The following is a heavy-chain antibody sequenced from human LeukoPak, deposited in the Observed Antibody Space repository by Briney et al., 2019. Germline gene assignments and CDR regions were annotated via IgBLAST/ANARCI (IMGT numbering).Heavy chain of an antibody. CDR3: AKGLGFLPQFDY. Sequence: GGSLRLSCAVSGFTFITEAMTWVRQAPGKGLEWVSTISNNGGTTYYADSVKGRFTISRGNSRNTVYLQMNSLRAEDTAFYYCAKGLGFLPQFDYWGQGTLVAVSS. V-gene: IGHV3-23*01. CDR1: GFTFITEA. CDR2: ISNNGGTT. D-gene: IGHD6-19*01. J-gene: IGHJ4*02.